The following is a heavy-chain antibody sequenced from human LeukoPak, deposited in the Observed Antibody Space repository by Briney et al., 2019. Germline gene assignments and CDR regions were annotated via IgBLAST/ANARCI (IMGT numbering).Heavy chain of an antibody. Sequence: PGGSLRLSCAASEFTFSNYAMNWIRQPPGKGLEWVGYIYYSGSTNYNPSLKSRVTISLDTSKNQFSLKLSSVTAADTAVYYCARSHYSVTFPYWGQGTLVTVSS. D-gene: IGHD5/OR15-5a*01. CDR1: EFTFSNYA. J-gene: IGHJ4*02. V-gene: IGHV4-59*01. CDR2: IYYSGST. CDR3: ARSHYSVTFPY.